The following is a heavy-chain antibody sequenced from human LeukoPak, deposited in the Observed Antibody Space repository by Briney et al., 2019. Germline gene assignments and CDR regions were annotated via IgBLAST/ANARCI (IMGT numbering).Heavy chain of an antibody. D-gene: IGHD1-14*01. J-gene: IGHJ6*03. Sequence: SETLSLTCAVSGGSINSNNWWSWVRQPPGKGLEWIGEISHSGNTNYNASLKSRVTISVDTSKNQFSLKLSSVTAADTAVYYCARVMRYYYYYMDVWGKGTTVTVSS. CDR1: GGSINSNNW. CDR2: ISHSGNT. CDR3: ARVMRYYYYYMDV. V-gene: IGHV4-4*02.